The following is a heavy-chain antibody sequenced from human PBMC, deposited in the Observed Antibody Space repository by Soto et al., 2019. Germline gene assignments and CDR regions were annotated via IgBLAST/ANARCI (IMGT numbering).Heavy chain of an antibody. CDR3: ASVSGFWTGLPPFDY. CDR1: GFTFSSYS. CDR2: ISSSSSTI. D-gene: IGHD3-3*01. V-gene: IGHV3-48*02. J-gene: IGHJ4*02. Sequence: GGSLRLSCAASGFTFSSYSMNWVRQAPGKGLEWVSYISSSSSTIYYADSVKGRFTISRDNAKNSLYLQMNSLRDEDTAVYYCASVSGFWTGLPPFDYWGQGTLVTVSS.